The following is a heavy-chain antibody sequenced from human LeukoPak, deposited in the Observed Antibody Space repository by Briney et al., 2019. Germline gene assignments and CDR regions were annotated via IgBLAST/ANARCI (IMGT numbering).Heavy chain of an antibody. J-gene: IGHJ4*02. CDR2: IIHIFGTA. CDR3: AIQGRYSSRLTLGGLFY. V-gene: IGHV1-69*05. Sequence: SVKVSRKASGGTFSSYAISWVRQAPGQGLEWMGGIIHIFGTANYAQKFQGRVTITTDESTSTAYMELSSLRSEDTAVYYCAIQGRYSSRLTLGGLFYWGQGTLVTVSS. D-gene: IGHD6-13*01. CDR1: GGTFSSYA.